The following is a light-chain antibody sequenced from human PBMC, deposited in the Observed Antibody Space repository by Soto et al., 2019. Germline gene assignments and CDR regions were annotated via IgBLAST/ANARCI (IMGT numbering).Light chain of an antibody. V-gene: IGKV3-15*01. Sequence: EIVMTQSPATLSVSPGERATLSCRASQSVSSNLAWYQQKPGQAPRLLIYGASTRATGIPARFSGSGSGTDFTLTISSLQSEDFAVYYCQQYNNWPRTFGQETKVQIK. J-gene: IGKJ1*01. CDR3: QQYNNWPRT. CDR2: GAS. CDR1: QSVSSN.